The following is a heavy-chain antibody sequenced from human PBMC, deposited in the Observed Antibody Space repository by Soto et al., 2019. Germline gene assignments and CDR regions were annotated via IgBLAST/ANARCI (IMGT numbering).Heavy chain of an antibody. V-gene: IGHV5-51*01. CDR2: IYPGDSDT. J-gene: IGHJ4*02. CDR1: YW. CDR3: ASRSVVVTGGAFDY. D-gene: IGHD2-21*02. Sequence: YWIGWVRQMPGKGLEWMGIIYPGDSDTRYSPSFQGQVTISADKSISTAYLQWSSLKASDTAMYYCASRSVVVTGGAFDYWGQGTLVTVSS.